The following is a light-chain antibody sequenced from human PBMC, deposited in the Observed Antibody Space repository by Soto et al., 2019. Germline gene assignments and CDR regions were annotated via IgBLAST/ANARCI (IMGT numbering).Light chain of an antibody. Sequence: EIVLTQSPGTLPLSPGERATLSCRASQSVSSSYLAWYQQKPGQAPRLLIYGASNRATGIPDRFSGSGSGTEFTLTISSLQSEDFAVYYCQQYNNWPSWTFGQGTKVDIK. CDR2: GAS. CDR3: QQYNNWPSWT. V-gene: IGKV3-20*01. CDR1: QSVSSSY. J-gene: IGKJ1*01.